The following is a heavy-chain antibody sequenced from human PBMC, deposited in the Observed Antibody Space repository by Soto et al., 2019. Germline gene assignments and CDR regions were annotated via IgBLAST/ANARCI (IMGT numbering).Heavy chain of an antibody. CDR3: ATGLVVYCSSNSCYDFDY. V-gene: IGHV3-15*01. J-gene: IGHJ4*02. CDR2: IKNKPDGGTV. CDR1: GFSFNKAW. D-gene: IGHD2-2*01. Sequence: EVQLVESGGGLVKPGGSLSLSCAASGFSFNKAWMNWVRQAPGKGLEWVGRIKNKPDGGTVDYAAPVNGRFTISRDDSKNTLYLQMDSLQTEDTAVYYCATGLVVYCSSNSCYDFDYWGQGTLVTVSS.